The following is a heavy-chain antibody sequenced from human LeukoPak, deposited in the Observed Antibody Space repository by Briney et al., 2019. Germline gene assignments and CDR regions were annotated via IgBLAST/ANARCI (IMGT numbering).Heavy chain of an antibody. CDR2: VYYSGST. Sequence: SETLSLTCTVSGGSISSYYWSWIRQPPGKGLEWIGYVYYSGSTNYNPSLKGRVTISVDTSKSQFSLKLTSVTAADTAVYYCARQGDYRYPFDSWGQGTLVTVSS. CDR1: GGSISSYY. D-gene: IGHD3-16*02. J-gene: IGHJ4*02. V-gene: IGHV4-59*08. CDR3: ARQGDYRYPFDS.